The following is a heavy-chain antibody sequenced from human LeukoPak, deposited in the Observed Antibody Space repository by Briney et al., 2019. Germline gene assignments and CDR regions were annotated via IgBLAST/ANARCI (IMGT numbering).Heavy chain of an antibody. J-gene: IGHJ3*02. CDR2: IYTSGST. V-gene: IGHV4-4*07. D-gene: IGHD2-21*01. CDR1: GGSISSYY. Sequence: SETLSLTCTVSGGSISSYYWSWIRQPAGKGLEWIGRIYTSGSTNYNPSLKSRVTMSVDTSKNQFSLKLSSVTAADTAVYYCARLPIVAVITTAPTEAFDIWGQGTIITVSS. CDR3: ARLPIVAVITTAPTEAFDI.